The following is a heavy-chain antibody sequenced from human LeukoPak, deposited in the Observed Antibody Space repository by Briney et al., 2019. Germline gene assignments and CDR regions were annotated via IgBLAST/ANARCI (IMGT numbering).Heavy chain of an antibody. CDR1: GGSIETHY. CDR2: LHYDGST. Sequence: SETLSLTCTVSGGSIETHYWSWIRQLPGKGLEWIGYLHYDGSTNYAPSLKSRVTTSVETSKNQFSLKLNSVTAADTAVYYCARRRYSSSWYIDYWGQGTLVTVSS. CDR3: ARRRYSSSWYIDY. D-gene: IGHD6-13*01. J-gene: IGHJ4*02. V-gene: IGHV4-59*11.